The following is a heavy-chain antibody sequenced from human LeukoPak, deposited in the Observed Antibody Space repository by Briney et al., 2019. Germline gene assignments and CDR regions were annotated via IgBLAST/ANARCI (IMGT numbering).Heavy chain of an antibody. V-gene: IGHV3-64D*06. CDR2: ITCNGGSA. J-gene: IGHJ4*02. D-gene: IGHD3-9*01. Sequence: WESLRLTCSASGCTFSSYTSHWVRQPPGKGLEFVSAITCNGGSAYYADSVKCRFPISRDNSKNTVYLQMSSLRAEDTAVYHCVIVRGYFDSSCSDYWGQGTLVTVSS. CDR1: GCTFSSYT. CDR3: VIVRGYFDSSCSDY.